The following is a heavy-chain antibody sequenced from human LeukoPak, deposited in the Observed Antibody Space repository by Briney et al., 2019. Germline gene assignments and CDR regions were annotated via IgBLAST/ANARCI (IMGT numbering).Heavy chain of an antibody. CDR1: GFSFSNYA. D-gene: IGHD6-6*01. J-gene: IGHJ4*02. CDR2: ISYEGNKK. Sequence: GGSLRLSCTTSGFSFSNYAMHWVRQAPDKGLEWVTVISYEGNKKYYRDSVRGRLTISRDNSKNTVYLQMNGLREEDTAVYYCASFIAARPWYFDYWGQGTLVTVSS. CDR3: ASFIAARPWYFDY. V-gene: IGHV3-30-3*01.